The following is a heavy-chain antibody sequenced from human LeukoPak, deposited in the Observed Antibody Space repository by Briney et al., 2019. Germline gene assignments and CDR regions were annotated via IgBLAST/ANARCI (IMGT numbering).Heavy chain of an antibody. J-gene: IGHJ6*02. V-gene: IGHV1-69*13. Sequence: SVKVSCKASGGTFSNYAISWVRQAPGQGLEWMGGIITTFGTTKYTQKFQGRLTITADESTSTAYMELTSLRFEDTAVYYCARSAAAGSYYYCYGMDVWGQGTTVTVSS. D-gene: IGHD6-13*01. CDR3: ARSAAAGSYYYCYGMDV. CDR2: IITTFGTT. CDR1: GGTFSNYA.